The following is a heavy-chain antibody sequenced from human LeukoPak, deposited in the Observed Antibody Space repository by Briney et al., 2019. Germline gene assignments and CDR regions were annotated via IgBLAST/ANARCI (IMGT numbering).Heavy chain of an antibody. CDR3: ARQKVGAADRLDY. CDR1: GFTFSSYA. CDR2: ISYDGSNK. V-gene: IGHV3-30-3*01. Sequence: GRSLRLSCAASGFTFSSYAMLWVRQAPGKGLEWVAVISYDGSNKYYADSVKGRFTISRDNSKNTLYLQMNSLRAEDTAVYYCARQKVGAADRLDYWGQGTLVTVSS. D-gene: IGHD1-26*01. J-gene: IGHJ4*02.